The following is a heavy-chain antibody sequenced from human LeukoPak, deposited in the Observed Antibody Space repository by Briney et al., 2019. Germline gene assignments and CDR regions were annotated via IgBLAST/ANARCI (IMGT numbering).Heavy chain of an antibody. V-gene: IGHV4-34*01. CDR3: ARGPDYYDSSGYYQYYFDY. J-gene: IGHJ4*02. D-gene: IGHD3-22*01. CDR1: GGSFSGYY. CDR2: INHSGST. Sequence: SETLSLTCAVYGGSFSGYYWSWIRQPPGKGLEWIGEINHSGSTNYNPSLKSRVTISVDTSKNQFSLKLSSVTAADTAVYYCARGPDYYDSSGYYQYYFDYWGQGTLVTVSS.